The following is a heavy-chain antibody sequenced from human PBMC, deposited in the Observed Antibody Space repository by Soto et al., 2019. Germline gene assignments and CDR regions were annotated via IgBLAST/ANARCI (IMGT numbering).Heavy chain of an antibody. CDR3: ARGISVQGAAPRHYYFYS. CDR1: GGAFSGYY. Sequence: QVQLQHWGAGLLKPSETLSLTCAVYGGAFSGYYWSWIRQPPGKGLEWIGEINDSGSANQNPSLKSRVIIFVDTSKTQFSLKLKSVPAADSAIYYFARGISVQGAAPRHYYFYSWGQGPLVSPSS. V-gene: IGHV4-34*02. CDR2: INDSGSA. D-gene: IGHD3-10*01. J-gene: IGHJ4*02.